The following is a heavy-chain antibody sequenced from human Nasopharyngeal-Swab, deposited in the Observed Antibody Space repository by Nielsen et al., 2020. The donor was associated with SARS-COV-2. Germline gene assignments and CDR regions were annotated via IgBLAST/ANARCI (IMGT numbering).Heavy chain of an antibody. Sequence: WVRQAPGQGLEWMGIINPSGGSTSYAQKFQGRVTMTRDTSTSTVYMELSSLRSEDTAVYYCARGRDCTNGVCYAGGTDAFDIRGQGTMVTVSS. J-gene: IGHJ3*02. V-gene: IGHV1-46*01. CDR3: ARGRDCTNGVCYAGGTDAFDI. D-gene: IGHD2-8*01. CDR2: INPSGGST.